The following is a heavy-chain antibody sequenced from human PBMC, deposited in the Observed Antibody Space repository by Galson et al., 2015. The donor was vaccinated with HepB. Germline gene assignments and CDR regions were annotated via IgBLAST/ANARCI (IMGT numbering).Heavy chain of an antibody. CDR2: ISYDGSNK. V-gene: IGHV3-30*18. J-gene: IGHJ4*02. Sequence: SLRLSCAASGFIFRNYGIHWVRQAPGKGLEWVAIISYDGSNKYFADSVKGRFTISRDNSKKTLYLQMNSLRGEDTAVYYCAKEGVTGAFDSWGQGTLVTVSA. CDR3: AKEGVTGAFDS. D-gene: IGHD2-21*02. CDR1: GFIFRNYG.